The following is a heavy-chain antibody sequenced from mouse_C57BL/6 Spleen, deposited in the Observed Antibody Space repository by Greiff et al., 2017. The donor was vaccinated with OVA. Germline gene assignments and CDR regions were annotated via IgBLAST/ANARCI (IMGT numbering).Heavy chain of an antibody. V-gene: IGHV1-52*01. D-gene: IGHD3-1*01. CDR3: ARSRGSYAMDY. J-gene: IGHJ4*01. Sequence: QVHVKQPGAELVRPGSSVKLSCKASGYTFTSYWMHWVKQRPIQGLEWIGNIDPSDSETHYNQKFKDKATLTVDKSSSTAYMQLSSLTSEDSAVYYCARSRGSYAMDYWGQGTSVTVSS. CDR2: IDPSDSET. CDR1: GYTFTSYW.